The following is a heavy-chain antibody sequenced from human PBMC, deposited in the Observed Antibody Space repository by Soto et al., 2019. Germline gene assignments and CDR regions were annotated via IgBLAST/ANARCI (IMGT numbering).Heavy chain of an antibody. Sequence: QVQLQQCGAGLLKPSETLSLTCAVYGGSFSGYYWSWIRQPPGKGLEWIGEINHSGSTNYNPSLTGRVTISLDTSKNQFSLKLSSVTAADTAVYYCARGRHYDYVWGSYRHGPFDYCGQGTLVTVSS. J-gene: IGHJ4*02. CDR2: INHSGST. CDR1: GGSFSGYY. V-gene: IGHV4-34*01. D-gene: IGHD3-16*02. CDR3: ARGRHYDYVWGSYRHGPFDY.